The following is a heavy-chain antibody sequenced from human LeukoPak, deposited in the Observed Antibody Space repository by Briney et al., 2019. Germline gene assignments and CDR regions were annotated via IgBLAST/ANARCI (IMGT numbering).Heavy chain of an antibody. CDR1: GGSISSGSYY. J-gene: IGHJ4*02. D-gene: IGHD3-22*01. CDR2: IYTSGST. CDR3: ARYTYYYDSSGYYYGYYFDY. Sequence: SETLSLTCTVSGGSISSGSYYWSWIRQPAGKGLEWIGRIYTSGSTNYNPSLKSRVTISVDTSKNQFSLKLSSVTAADTAVYYCARYTYYYDSSGYYYGYYFDYWGQGTLVTVSS. V-gene: IGHV4-61*02.